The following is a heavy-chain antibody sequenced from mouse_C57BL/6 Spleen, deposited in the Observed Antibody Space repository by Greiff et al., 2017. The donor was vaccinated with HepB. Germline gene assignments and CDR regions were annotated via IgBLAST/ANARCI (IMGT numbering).Heavy chain of an antibody. J-gene: IGHJ4*01. CDR3: ARYWGNDMDY. V-gene: IGHV1-61*01. CDR2: IYPSDSET. CDR1: GYTFTSYW. D-gene: IGHD4-1*01. Sequence: QVQLQQSGAELVRPGSSVKLSCKASGYTFTSYWMDWVKQRPGQGLEWIGNIYPSDSETHYNQKFKDKATLTVDKSSSTAYMQLSSLTSEDSAVCYGARYWGNDMDYWGQGTSVTVSS.